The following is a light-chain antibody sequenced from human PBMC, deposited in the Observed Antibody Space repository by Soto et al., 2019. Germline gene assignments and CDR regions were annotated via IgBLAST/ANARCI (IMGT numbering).Light chain of an antibody. J-gene: IGKJ1*01. Sequence: IQMTRSPSTLSASVGDRVTVTCRASQSISSWLAWYQQKPGKAPKLLIYDASSLESGVPSRFSGSGSGTEFTLTISSLQPDDFETYYCQQYNSYWTLGQGTKVDIK. CDR1: QSISSW. CDR2: DAS. V-gene: IGKV1-5*01. CDR3: QQYNSYWT.